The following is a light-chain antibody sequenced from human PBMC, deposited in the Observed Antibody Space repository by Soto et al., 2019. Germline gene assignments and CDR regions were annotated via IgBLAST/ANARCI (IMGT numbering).Light chain of an antibody. J-gene: IGLJ1*01. V-gene: IGLV2-14*03. CDR1: SSDIGAYDY. Sequence: QSVLTQPASVSGSPGQSITISCSGTSSDIGAYDYVSWYQQHPGRAPKLIIYEVTNRPSGVSSRFSGSKSGNTASLTISGLQADDEADYYCSSYTVDVAPYVFGTGTKVTVL. CDR2: EVT. CDR3: SSYTVDVAPYV.